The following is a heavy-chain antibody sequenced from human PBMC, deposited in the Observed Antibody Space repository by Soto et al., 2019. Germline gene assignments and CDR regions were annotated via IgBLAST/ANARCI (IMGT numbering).Heavy chain of an antibody. CDR3: AKRFSSGWIDAFDI. CDR2: ISYDGSNK. V-gene: IGHV3-30*18. CDR1: GFTFSSYV. D-gene: IGHD6-19*01. Sequence: PWGSLRLSCAASGFTFSSYVMHWVRQDPGKGLEWVAVISYDGSNKYYADSVKGRFTISRDNSKNTLYLQMNTLGAEDTAVYYCAKRFSSGWIDAFDIWGQGTMVTVSS. J-gene: IGHJ3*02.